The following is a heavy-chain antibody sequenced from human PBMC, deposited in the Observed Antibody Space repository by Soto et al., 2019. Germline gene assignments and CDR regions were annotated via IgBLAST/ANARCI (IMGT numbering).Heavy chain of an antibody. D-gene: IGHD2-15*01. CDR1: GFTFTSSA. CDR2: IVVGSGNT. Sequence: SVKVSCKASGFTFTSSAMQWVRQARGQRLEWIGWIVVGSGNTNYAQKFQERVTITRDMSTSTAHMELSSLRSEDTAVYYCAADRGCSGGSCYSNLYYMDVWGKGTTVTVSS. CDR3: AADRGCSGGSCYSNLYYMDV. J-gene: IGHJ6*03. V-gene: IGHV1-58*02.